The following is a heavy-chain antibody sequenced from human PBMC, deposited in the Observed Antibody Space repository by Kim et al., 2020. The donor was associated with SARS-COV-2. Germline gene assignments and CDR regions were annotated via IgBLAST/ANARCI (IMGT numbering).Heavy chain of an antibody. CDR1: GFTFSSYG. Sequence: GGSLRLSCAASGFTFSSYGMHWVRQAPGKGLEWVAVIWYDGSNKYYADSVKGRFTISRDNSKNTLYLQMNSLRAEDTAVYYCARAMEGYSSSPLVYYYYGMDVWGQGTTVTASS. D-gene: IGHD6-13*01. CDR2: IWYDGSNK. V-gene: IGHV3-33*01. CDR3: ARAMEGYSSSPLVYYYYGMDV. J-gene: IGHJ6*02.